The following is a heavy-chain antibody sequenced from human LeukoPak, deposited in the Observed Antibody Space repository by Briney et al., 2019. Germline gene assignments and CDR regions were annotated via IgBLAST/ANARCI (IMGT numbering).Heavy chain of an antibody. D-gene: IGHD3-22*01. CDR3: AQIVPYYYDSSGYYYYFDY. V-gene: IGHV2-5*01. CDR1: GFSLSTSGVG. J-gene: IGHJ4*02. Sequence: KASGPTLVNPTQTLTLTCTFSGFSLSTSGVGVGWIRQPPGKALEWLALIYWNDDKRYSPSLRSRLTITKDTSKNQVVLTMTNMDPVDTATYYCAQIVPYYYDSSGYYYYFDYWGQGTLVTVSS. CDR2: IYWNDDK.